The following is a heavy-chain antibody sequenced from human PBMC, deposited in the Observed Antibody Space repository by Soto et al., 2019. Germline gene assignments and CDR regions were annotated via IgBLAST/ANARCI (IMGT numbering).Heavy chain of an antibody. Sequence: QVQLVESGGGVVQPGRSLRLSCAASGFTFSSYGMHWVRQAPGKGLEWVAVIWYDGSNKYYADSVKGRFTISRDNSKNTLYLQMNSLRAEDTAVYYCARGAPSVSLEWFYFDYWGQGTLVTVSS. CDR3: ARGAPSVSLEWFYFDY. D-gene: IGHD3-3*01. CDR2: IWYDGSNK. CDR1: GFTFSSYG. V-gene: IGHV3-33*01. J-gene: IGHJ4*02.